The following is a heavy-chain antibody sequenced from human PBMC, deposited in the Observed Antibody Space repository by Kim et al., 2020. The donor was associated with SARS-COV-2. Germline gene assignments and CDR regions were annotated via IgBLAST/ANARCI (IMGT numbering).Heavy chain of an antibody. V-gene: IGHV4-39*01. CDR3: ARLEGLRGGVDP. J-gene: IGHJ5*02. Sequence: SETLSLTCTVSGGSISSSSYYWGWIRQPPGKGLEWIGSIYYSGSTYYNPSLKSRVTISVDTSKNQFSLKLSSVTAADTAVYYCARLEGLRGGVDPWGQGT. CDR1: GGSISSSSYY. CDR2: IYYSGST. D-gene: IGHD5-12*01.